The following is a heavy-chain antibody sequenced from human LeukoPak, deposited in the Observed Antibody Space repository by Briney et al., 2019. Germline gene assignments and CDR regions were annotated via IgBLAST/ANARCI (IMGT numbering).Heavy chain of an antibody. D-gene: IGHD2-21*02. J-gene: IGHJ4*02. V-gene: IGHV3-15*01. CDR1: GFTLKNAW. CDR2: LKSETDGGTT. CDR3: TAEMGACAGDCFEF. Sequence: GGSLRLSCAASGFTLKNAWVRWVRQAPGKGLEWVGRLKSETDGGTTDYAAPVKGRFTISKDESKNTLYLQMNSLKTEDTAVHYCTAEMGACAGDCFEFWGQGTLITVSS.